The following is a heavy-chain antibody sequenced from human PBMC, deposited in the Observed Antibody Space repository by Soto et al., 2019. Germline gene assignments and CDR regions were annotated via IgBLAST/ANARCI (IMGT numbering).Heavy chain of an antibody. J-gene: IGHJ4*02. V-gene: IGHV1-18*01. CDR3: ARGGSRHYDFWSGYYYFDY. CDR1: GYTFTSYG. Sequence: ASVKVSCKASGYTFTSYGISWVRQAPGQGLEWMGWISAYNGNTNYAQKLQGRVTMTTDTSTSTAYMELRSLRSDDTAVYYCARGGSRHYDFWSGYYYFDYWGQGTLVTVSS. CDR2: ISAYNGNT. D-gene: IGHD3-3*01.